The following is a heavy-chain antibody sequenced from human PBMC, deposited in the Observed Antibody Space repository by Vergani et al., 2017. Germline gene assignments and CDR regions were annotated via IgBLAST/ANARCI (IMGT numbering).Heavy chain of an antibody. V-gene: IGHV4-38-2*02. D-gene: IGHD3-16*01. CDR3: ARQFWVSQGVGAFES. J-gene: IGHJ3*02. CDR2: VFHSGST. Sequence: QVQLQESGPGLVKPSETLSLTCTVSGYSISSGYYWGWIRQPPGKGLEWIATVFHSGSTYYNPSLRRRLTMSVETSKNQFSLKLSTLPAADTAVYYCARQFWVSQGVGAFESWGHGTEVSVSS. CDR1: GYSISSGYY.